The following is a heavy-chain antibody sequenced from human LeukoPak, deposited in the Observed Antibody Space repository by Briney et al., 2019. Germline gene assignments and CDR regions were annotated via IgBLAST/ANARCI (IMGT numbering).Heavy chain of an antibody. V-gene: IGHV3-30*18. Sequence: PGGSLRLSCAASGFTFSSYGMRWVRQAPGKGLEWVAVISYDGSNKYYADSVKGRFTISRDNSKNALYLQMNSLRAEDTAVYYCAKDYYGSGSGYYYGMDVWGQGTTVTVSS. CDR1: GFTFSSYG. D-gene: IGHD3-10*01. CDR2: ISYDGSNK. J-gene: IGHJ6*02. CDR3: AKDYYGSGSGYYYGMDV.